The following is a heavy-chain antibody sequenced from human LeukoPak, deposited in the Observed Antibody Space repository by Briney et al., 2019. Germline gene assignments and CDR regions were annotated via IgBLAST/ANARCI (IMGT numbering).Heavy chain of an antibody. CDR2: INHSGST. V-gene: IGHV4-34*01. CDR3: ALRGSGSSYYYYYYMDV. D-gene: IGHD3-10*01. J-gene: IGHJ6*03. CDR1: GGSFSGYY. Sequence: TSETLSLTCAVYGGSFSGYYWSWVRQPPGKGLEWIGEINHSGSTNYNPSLKSRVTISVDTSKNQFSLKLSSVTAADTAVYYCALRGSGSSYYYYYYMDVWGKGTTVTISS.